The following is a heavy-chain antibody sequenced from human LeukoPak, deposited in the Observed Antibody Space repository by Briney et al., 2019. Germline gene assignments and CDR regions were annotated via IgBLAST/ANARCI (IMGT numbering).Heavy chain of an antibody. CDR2: IKRDGNEE. J-gene: IGHJ5*01. CDR3: AKAGAYPIITYDS. D-gene: IGHD3-10*01. CDR1: GFTFSRYW. V-gene: IGHV3-7*01. Sequence: GGSLRLSCAASGFTFSRYWMNWVRQAPGKGLEWVANIKRDGNEENYVDSVRGRFSISRDNAKNSLYLQMDSLRAEDTAVYYCAKAGAYPIITYDSWGQGALVTVSS.